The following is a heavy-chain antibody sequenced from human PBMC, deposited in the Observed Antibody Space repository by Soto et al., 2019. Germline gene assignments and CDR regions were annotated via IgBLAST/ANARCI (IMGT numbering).Heavy chain of an antibody. CDR2: IYYSGSP. CDR1: GGSVSSGSYY. V-gene: IGHV4-61*01. CDR3: AREPHLGSGGTWDYYYYGVDV. D-gene: IGHD2-15*01. J-gene: IGHJ6*02. Sequence: PSETLSLTCTVSGGSVSSGSYYWTWIRQPPGKGLEWIGYIYYSGSPNYNPSLKSRVTISVDTSKNQFSLKLSSVTAADTAVYYCAREPHLGSGGTWDYYYYGVDVWGQGTTVTVSS.